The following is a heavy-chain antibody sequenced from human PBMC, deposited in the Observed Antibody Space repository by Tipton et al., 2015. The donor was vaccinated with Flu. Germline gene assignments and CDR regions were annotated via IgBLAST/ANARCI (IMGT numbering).Heavy chain of an antibody. Sequence: SLRLSCAASGFTFNDYAMYWVRQAPGKGLEWVAGINWNSDKIAYADSVRGRFTMSRDNVKKSLSLQMNSLRAEDTALYYCAKGGYGDYRQYGMDVWGQGTTVTVSS. CDR2: INWNSDKI. D-gene: IGHD4-17*01. J-gene: IGHJ6*02. CDR1: GFTFNDYA. V-gene: IGHV3-9*01. CDR3: AKGGYGDYRQYGMDV.